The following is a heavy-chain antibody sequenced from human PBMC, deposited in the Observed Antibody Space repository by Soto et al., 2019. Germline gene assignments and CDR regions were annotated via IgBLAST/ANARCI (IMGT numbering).Heavy chain of an antibody. CDR1: GGSVSSGSYY. J-gene: IGHJ6*02. V-gene: IGHV4-61*01. D-gene: IGHD1-7*01. CDR2: IYYSGST. Sequence: PSETLSLTCTVSGGSVSSGSYYWSWIRQPPGKGLEWIGYIYYSGSTNYNPSLKSRVTISVDTSKNQYSLKLSSVTAADTAVYYCARDRFAGTTGGYYYYFGMDVWGQGTTVTAP. CDR3: ARDRFAGTTGGYYYYFGMDV.